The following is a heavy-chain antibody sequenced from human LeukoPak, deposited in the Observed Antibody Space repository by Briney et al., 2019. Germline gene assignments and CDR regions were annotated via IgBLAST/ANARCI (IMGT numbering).Heavy chain of an antibody. J-gene: IGHJ6*02. D-gene: IGHD3/OR15-3a*01. Sequence: GGSLRLSCAASGITLSDYWMFWVRQGPGKGLVHVSRIESDGTRTVYADSVKGRFTISRDNAKNTMYLQMNSLRAEDTAVYYCVRGGHKLDIETSRYFYGLDVWGQGTTVTVPS. CDR2: IESDGTRT. V-gene: IGHV3-74*03. CDR1: GITLSDYW. CDR3: VRGGHKLDIETSRYFYGLDV.